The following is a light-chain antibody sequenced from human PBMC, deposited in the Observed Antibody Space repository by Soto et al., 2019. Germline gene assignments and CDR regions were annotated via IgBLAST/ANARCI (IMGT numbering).Light chain of an antibody. Sequence: QLTQSPSSLSASLGDRVTITCTASQDISDYLNWYQQKPGRAPKLLIYDASNLQTGVPSRFSGSGAGTDFSLTISSLQPEDIATYYCQQYDHIPLTFGGGTKVDIK. CDR1: QDISDY. J-gene: IGKJ4*01. CDR3: QQYDHIPLT. CDR2: DAS. V-gene: IGKV1-33*01.